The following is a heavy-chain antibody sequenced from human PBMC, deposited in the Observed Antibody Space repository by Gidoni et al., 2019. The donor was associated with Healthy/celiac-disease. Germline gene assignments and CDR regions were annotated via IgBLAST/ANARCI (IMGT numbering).Heavy chain of an antibody. CDR1: GFTFSSYW. D-gene: IGHD6-13*01. Sequence: EVQLVESGGGLVQPGGSLRLSCAASGFTFSSYWVHWVRQAPGKGLVWVSRINSDGSSTSYADSVKGRFTISRDNAKNTLYLQMNSLRAEDTAVYYCASFEYSSSWYDAFDIWGQGTMVTVSS. CDR2: INSDGSST. CDR3: ASFEYSSSWYDAFDI. V-gene: IGHV3-74*01. J-gene: IGHJ3*02.